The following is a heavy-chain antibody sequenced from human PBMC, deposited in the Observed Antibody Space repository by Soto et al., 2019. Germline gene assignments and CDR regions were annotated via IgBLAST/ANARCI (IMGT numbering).Heavy chain of an antibody. V-gene: IGHV1-69*12. CDR2: IVPIFGTT. D-gene: IGHD3-22*01. Sequence: QVQLVQSGAEVKKPGSSVKVSCKTSWATFSRYAISWVRQAPGQGLEWMGGIVPIFGTTNYAQRFQGRVTITADESTSTAYMELSSLRSEDTAVYYCARGRSSGYLFDHWGQGTLVTVSS. CDR1: WATFSRYA. CDR3: ARGRSSGYLFDH. J-gene: IGHJ4*02.